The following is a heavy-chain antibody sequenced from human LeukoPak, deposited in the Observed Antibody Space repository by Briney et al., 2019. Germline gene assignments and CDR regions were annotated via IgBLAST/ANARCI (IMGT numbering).Heavy chain of an antibody. D-gene: IGHD4-11*01. J-gene: IGHJ3*02. CDR2: IIPILGIA. V-gene: IGHV1-69*02. CDR3: ARFRETTVAPDAFDI. CDR1: GGTFSSHT. Sequence: SVKVSCKASGGTFSSHTISWVRQAPGQGLEWMGRIIPILGIANYAQKFQGRVTITADKSTSTAYMELSSLRSEDTAVYYCARFRETTVAPDAFDIWGQGTMVTVSS.